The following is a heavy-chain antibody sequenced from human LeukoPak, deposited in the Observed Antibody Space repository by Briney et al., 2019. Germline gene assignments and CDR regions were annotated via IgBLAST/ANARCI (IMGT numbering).Heavy chain of an antibody. CDR3: ARSYCSSTSCYRPYYYYYGMDV. D-gene: IGHD2-2*02. CDR2: MNPNSGNT. Sequence: ASVKVSCKASGYTFTSYDINWVRQATGQGLEWMGWMNPNSGNTGYAQKFQGRVTMTRNTSISTAYMELSSLRSKDTAVYYCARSYCSSTSCYRPYYYYYGMDVWGQGTTVTVSS. J-gene: IGHJ6*02. V-gene: IGHV1-8*01. CDR1: GYTFTSYD.